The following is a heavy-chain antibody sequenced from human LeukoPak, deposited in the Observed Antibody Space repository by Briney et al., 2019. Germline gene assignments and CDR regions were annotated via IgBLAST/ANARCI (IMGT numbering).Heavy chain of an antibody. CDR1: GYTFTSYG. V-gene: IGHV1-18*01. Sequence: GASVKVSCKASGYTFTSYGISWVRQAPGQGREWMGWISAYNGNTNYAQKLQGRVTMTPDPSTSTAYMELRSMRSDDTAVYYCARYSGSYLWNYFAYWGQAPLVTVSS. J-gene: IGHJ4*02. CDR3: ARYSGSYLWNYFAY. D-gene: IGHD1-26*01. CDR2: ISAYNGNT.